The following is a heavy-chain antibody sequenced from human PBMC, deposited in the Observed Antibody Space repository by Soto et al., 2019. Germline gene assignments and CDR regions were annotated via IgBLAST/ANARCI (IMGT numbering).Heavy chain of an antibody. V-gene: IGHV3-21*01. D-gene: IGHD3-3*01. J-gene: IGHJ1*01. CDR2: ISSSSSYI. CDR3: ARVLRDFWGGGAEYFQH. Sequence: EVQLVESGGGLVKPGGSLRLSCAASGFTFSSYSMNWVRQAPGKGLEWVSSISSSSSYIYYADSVKGRFTISRDNAKNSLHLQMNGLRAGDTAVYYCARVLRDFWGGGAEYFQHWGQGTLVTVSS. CDR1: GFTFSSYS.